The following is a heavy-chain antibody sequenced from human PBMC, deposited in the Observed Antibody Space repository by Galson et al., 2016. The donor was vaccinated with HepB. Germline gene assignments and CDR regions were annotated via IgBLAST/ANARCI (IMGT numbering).Heavy chain of an antibody. V-gene: IGHV1-69*13. CDR2: IIPMFGTT. CDR3: ARGRLLSKMATSGVPYYHYGMDV. D-gene: IGHD5-24*01. Sequence: SVKVSCKASGDTLGTYAISWVRQAPGQGLQWMGGIIPMFGTTNYEQNYQDRVTITADESTNTAYMELRSLRYDDTAMYYCARGRLLSKMATSGVPYYHYGMDVWGQGTTVTVSS. CDR1: GDTLGTYA. J-gene: IGHJ6*02.